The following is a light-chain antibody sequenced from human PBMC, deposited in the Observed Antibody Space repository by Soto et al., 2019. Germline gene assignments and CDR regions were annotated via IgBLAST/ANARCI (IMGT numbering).Light chain of an antibody. J-gene: IGKJ2*01. V-gene: IGKV3-15*01. CDR2: GAS. Sequence: EIVMTQSPGTLSVSPGERATLSCRASQSVSSNLAWYQQKPGQAPRLLIYGASTRATGVPARFSGSGSGTEFSLTISSLQSEDFAVYYCQQYGSSPNTFGQGTKVEIK. CDR3: QQYGSSPNT. CDR1: QSVSSN.